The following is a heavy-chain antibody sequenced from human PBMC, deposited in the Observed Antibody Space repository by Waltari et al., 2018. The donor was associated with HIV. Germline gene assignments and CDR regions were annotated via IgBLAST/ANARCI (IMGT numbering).Heavy chain of an antibody. V-gene: IGHV3-7*01. D-gene: IGHD6-13*01. J-gene: IGHJ4*02. Sequence: EVQLVESGGGLVQPGGSLRLACGGFGFTFSNFWMTWVRQAPGKGLSQAQRKGWEWVADRKPDGSEKYYVDSVKGRFSISRDNTKNLVYLQMNSLRADDTAVYYCAKDFRIGGAGSYAYWGQGTLVTVSS. CDR1: GFTFSNFW. CDR3: AKDFRIGGAGSYAY. CDR2: RKPDGSEK.